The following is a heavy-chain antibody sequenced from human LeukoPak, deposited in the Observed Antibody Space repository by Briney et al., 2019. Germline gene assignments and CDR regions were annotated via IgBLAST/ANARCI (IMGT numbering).Heavy chain of an antibody. V-gene: IGHV3-21*04. D-gene: IGHD2-15*01. CDR2: ISSSHNNI. CDR1: GFTFSSYR. CDR3: AKGGVVVVENAFDI. J-gene: IGHJ3*02. Sequence: PGGSLRLSCAASGFTFSSYRMNWVRQAPGKGLDWVSSISSSHNNIYYADSVKGRFSISRDNAKNSLYLQMNSLRAEDMALYYCAKGGVVVVENAFDIWGQGTMVTVSS.